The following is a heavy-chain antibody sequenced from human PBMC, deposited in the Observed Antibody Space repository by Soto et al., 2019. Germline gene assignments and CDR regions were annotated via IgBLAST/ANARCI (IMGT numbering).Heavy chain of an antibody. D-gene: IGHD2-15*01. V-gene: IGHV3-23*01. CDR3: AKDKYTDSVRKVWFFDY. CDR1: GFTFSKYA. J-gene: IGHJ2*01. Sequence: EVQLLESGGGLVKPGGSLRLSCAASGFTFSKYAMSWVRLAPGKGLEWVSSISANGGITDYADSVKGRFTISRDNSQNILSLQMDSLTGDATALYFCAKDKYTDSVRKVWFFDYWGRGTLVTVSS. CDR2: ISANGGIT.